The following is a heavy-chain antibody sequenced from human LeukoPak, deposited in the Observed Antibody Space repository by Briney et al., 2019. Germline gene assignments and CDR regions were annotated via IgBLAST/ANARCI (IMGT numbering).Heavy chain of an antibody. J-gene: IGHJ4*02. D-gene: IGHD6-19*01. CDR2: IYYSGST. Sequence: SETLSLTCTVSGDSISGFYWSWIRQPPGKGLEWIGYIYYSGSTNYNPSLKSRVTISVDTSKNQFSLKLSSVTAADTAVYYCARVGSSGWYGEGYFDYWGQGTLVTVSS. V-gene: IGHV4-59*08. CDR1: GDSISGFY. CDR3: ARVGSSGWYGEGYFDY.